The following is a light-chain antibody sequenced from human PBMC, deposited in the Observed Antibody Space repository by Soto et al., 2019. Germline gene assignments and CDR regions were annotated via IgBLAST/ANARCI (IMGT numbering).Light chain of an antibody. V-gene: IGKV1-39*01. J-gene: IGKJ5*01. CDR2: AAS. CDR1: QSISSY. Sequence: DIQMTQSPSSLSASVGDRATITCRASQSISSYLNWYQQKPGKAPKLLIYAASSLQSGVPSRFSGSGSGTDFTLTISSLQREVFVISICKKSNSTPPRTSGQGT. CDR3: KKSNSTPPRT.